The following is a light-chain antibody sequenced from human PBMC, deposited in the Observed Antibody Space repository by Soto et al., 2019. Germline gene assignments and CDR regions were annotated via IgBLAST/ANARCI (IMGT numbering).Light chain of an antibody. CDR1: QSVRNNY. V-gene: IGKV3-20*01. CDR3: QQYGGSSRT. CDR2: ETY. J-gene: IGKJ1*01. Sequence: IVLTQSPDTLSLSPGERVTLSCRASQSVRNNYLAWYQQKPGQAPRLLIYETYRRATGIPDRFSGSGSGIAFTIPISSMEHEDFAVYLCQQYGGSSRTFGLGTKVDIK.